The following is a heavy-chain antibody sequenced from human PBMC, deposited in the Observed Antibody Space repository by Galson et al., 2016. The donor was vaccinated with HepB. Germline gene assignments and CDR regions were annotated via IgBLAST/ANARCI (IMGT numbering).Heavy chain of an antibody. J-gene: IGHJ3*02. CDR1: GFTFSSYW. Sequence: SLRLSCAASGFTFSSYWMSWVRQAPGKGLEWVSYIGSSGSPIYYADSVRGRFTVSRDSSKDSLFLHINSLRAGDTALYYCASGAATGGFSIWGQGTMVTVSS. D-gene: IGHD4-23*01. CDR3: ASGAATGGFSI. CDR2: IGSSGSPI. V-gene: IGHV3-11*01.